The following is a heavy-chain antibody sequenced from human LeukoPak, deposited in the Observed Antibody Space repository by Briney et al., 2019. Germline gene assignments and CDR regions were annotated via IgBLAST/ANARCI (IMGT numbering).Heavy chain of an antibody. Sequence: GGSLRLSCAASGFTFSSYSMNWVRQAPGKGLEWVSAISSSSSHIYHADSVKGRFTISRDNGKNSLYLQMNSLRAEDTAVYYCARSSGSFGMDVWGKGPTVTVSS. CDR3: ARSSGSFGMDV. J-gene: IGHJ6*04. CDR2: ISSSSSHI. V-gene: IGHV3-21*01. D-gene: IGHD6-19*01. CDR1: GFTFSSYS.